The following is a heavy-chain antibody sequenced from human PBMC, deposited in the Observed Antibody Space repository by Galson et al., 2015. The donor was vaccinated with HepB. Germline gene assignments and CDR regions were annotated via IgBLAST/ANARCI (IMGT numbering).Heavy chain of an antibody. D-gene: IGHD2-15*01. CDR3: ARQEGYCSGGSCYGGIDP. J-gene: IGHJ5*02. CDR1: GFTFSSFS. Sequence: SLRLSCAVSGFTFSSFSMSWVRQAPGRGLQWVSLISASGGSTFYADSVKGRFTISRDNSKNTLYPQMNSLRAEDTAVYFCARQEGYCSGGSCYGGIDPWGQGTLVTLSS. V-gene: IGHV3-23*01. CDR2: ISASGGST.